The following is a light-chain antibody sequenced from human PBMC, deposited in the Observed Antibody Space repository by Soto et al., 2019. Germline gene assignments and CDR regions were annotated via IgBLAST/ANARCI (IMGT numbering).Light chain of an antibody. CDR1: QSVTSSY. J-gene: IGKJ1*01. V-gene: IGKV3-20*01. CDR2: GAS. CDR3: QQYGTSPPGT. Sequence: EIVLTQSPRTLSLSTGGRATLSCRASQSVTSSYLAWYQQKPGQAPGLLIYGASSRATGIPDRFSGSGSGTDFTLTISRLEPEDFAVYYCQQYGTSPPGTFGQGTKVDIK.